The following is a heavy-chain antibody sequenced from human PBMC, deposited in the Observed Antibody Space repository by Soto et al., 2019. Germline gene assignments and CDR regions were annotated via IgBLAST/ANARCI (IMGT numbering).Heavy chain of an antibody. Sequence: QVQLVESGGGLVKPGGSLRLPCASSGFTFSDHYMSWIRRSPGKGLEFLSYISPRTTYKNYADSVKGRFTISRDNAKNSLYLQLNSLRAEDTAIYYCSRGGGGGLFDLWGQGTFVTVSS. J-gene: IGHJ4*02. V-gene: IGHV3-11*06. D-gene: IGHD2-21*01. CDR1: GFTFSDHY. CDR2: ISPRTTYK. CDR3: SRGGGGGLFDL.